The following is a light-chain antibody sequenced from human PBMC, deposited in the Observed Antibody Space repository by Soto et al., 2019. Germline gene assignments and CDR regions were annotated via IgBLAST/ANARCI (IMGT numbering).Light chain of an antibody. CDR3: QQYNNWPLLT. CDR1: QSVGSN. V-gene: IGKV3-15*01. Sequence: EIVMTQSPATLSVSPGERATLSCRASQSVGSNLAWYQQKPGQATRLLIYGTSTRATGIPARFSGSGSRTEFTLTISSLQSEDFAIYYCQQYNNWPLLTFGGGTKVEIK. CDR2: GTS. J-gene: IGKJ4*01.